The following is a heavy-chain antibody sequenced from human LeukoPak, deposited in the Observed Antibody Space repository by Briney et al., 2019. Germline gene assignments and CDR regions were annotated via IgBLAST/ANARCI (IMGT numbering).Heavy chain of an antibody. CDR3: ARARGPYDSSGYYY. D-gene: IGHD3-22*01. V-gene: IGHV4-34*01. Sequence: SETLSLTCAVYGGSFSGYYWSWILQPPGKGLEWIGEINHSGSTNYNPSLKSRVTISVDTSKNQFSLKLSSVTAADTAVYYCARARGPYDSSGYYYWGQGTLVTVSS. CDR2: INHSGST. CDR1: GGSFSGYY. J-gene: IGHJ4*02.